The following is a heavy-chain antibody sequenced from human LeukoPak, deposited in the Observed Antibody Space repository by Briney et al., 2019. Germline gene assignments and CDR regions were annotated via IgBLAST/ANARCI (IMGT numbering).Heavy chain of an antibody. J-gene: IGHJ3*02. V-gene: IGHV1-18*01. D-gene: IGHD3-10*01. CDR1: GYTLTELS. CDR2: ISAYNGNT. CDR3: ARDHGLRAFDI. Sequence: ASVTVSCKVSGYTLTELSMHWVRQAPGKGLEWMGWISAYNGNTNYAQKLQGRVTMTTDTSTSTAYMELRSLRSDDTAVYYCARDHGLRAFDIWGQGTMVTVSS.